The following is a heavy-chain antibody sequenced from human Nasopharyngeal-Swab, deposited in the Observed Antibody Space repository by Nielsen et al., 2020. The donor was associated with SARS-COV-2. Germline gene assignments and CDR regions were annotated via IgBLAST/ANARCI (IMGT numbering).Heavy chain of an antibody. J-gene: IGHJ3*02. CDR1: GGSISYYY. Sequence: SDTLSLTCTVSGGSISYYYWTWIRQPPGKGLEWIGYIYYSGSIHYNPSLKSRVTISLDTSKNQFSLRLTSLTAADPAVYYCARGAEYSYGYYAFDIWGPGTMVTVSS. D-gene: IGHD5-18*01. CDR3: ARGAEYSYGYYAFDI. CDR2: IYYSGSI. V-gene: IGHV4-59*13.